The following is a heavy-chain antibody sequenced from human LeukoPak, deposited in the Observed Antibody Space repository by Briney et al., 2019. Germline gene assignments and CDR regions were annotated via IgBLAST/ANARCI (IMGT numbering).Heavy chain of an antibody. CDR2: IKQDGSEK. D-gene: IGHD3-10*01. CDR1: GFTFSSYW. J-gene: IGHJ4*02. Sequence: GGSLRLSCAASGFTFSSYWMSWVRQAPGKGLEWVANIKQDGSEKYYVDPVKGRFTLSRDNAKNSLYLQMNSLRAEDTAVYYCASSRGGRALYYFDYWGQGTLVTVSS. V-gene: IGHV3-7*01. CDR3: ASSRGGRALYYFDY.